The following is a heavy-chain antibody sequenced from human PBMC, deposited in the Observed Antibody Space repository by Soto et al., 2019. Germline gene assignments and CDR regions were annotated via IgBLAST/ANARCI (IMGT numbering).Heavy chain of an antibody. CDR1: GFTFSTFG. Sequence: VGSLRLSCAASGFTFSTFGMHWVRQAPGKGLEWVSLISNDGSTKYYTDSVKGRFTIPRDNSKNTLYLQMNSLRPEDTAVYYCAKGTQPAYYFGMDVWGQGTTVTVSS. V-gene: IGHV3-30*18. D-gene: IGHD6-13*01. CDR3: AKGTQPAYYFGMDV. J-gene: IGHJ6*02. CDR2: ISNDGSTK.